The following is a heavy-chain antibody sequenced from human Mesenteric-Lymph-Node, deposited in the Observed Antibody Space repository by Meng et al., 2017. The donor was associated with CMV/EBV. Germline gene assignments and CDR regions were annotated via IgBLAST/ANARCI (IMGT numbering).Heavy chain of an antibody. CDR1: GFTFSSYA. V-gene: IGHV3-30*02. CDR2: IRYGGSSQ. CDR3: AKDWLGYFDSSGYFDY. J-gene: IGHJ4*02. Sequence: GGSLRLSCAASGFTFSSYAMHWVRQAPGKGLEWVAFIRYGGSSQYYADSVKGRFTISRDNSKNTLYLQMNSLRAEDAAVYYCAKDWLGYFDSSGYFDYWGQGTLVTVSS. D-gene: IGHD3-22*01.